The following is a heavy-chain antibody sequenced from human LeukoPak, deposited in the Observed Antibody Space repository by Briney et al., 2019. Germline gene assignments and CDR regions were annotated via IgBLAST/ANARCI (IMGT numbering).Heavy chain of an antibody. V-gene: IGHV3-21*01. Sequence: PGGSLRLSCAASGFTFSSHSLSWVRQAPGEGLEWVSSISSSSSSIYYADSVKGRFTISRGNAKNSLYLQMNSLGAEDTAVYYCARGRGYNAWPVAYWGQGTLVTVSS. CDR1: GFTFSSHS. J-gene: IGHJ4*02. CDR2: ISSSSSSI. CDR3: ARGRGYNAWPVAY. D-gene: IGHD3-22*01.